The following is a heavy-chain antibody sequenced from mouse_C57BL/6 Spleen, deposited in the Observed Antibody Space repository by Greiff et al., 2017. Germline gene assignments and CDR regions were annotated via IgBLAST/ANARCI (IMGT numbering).Heavy chain of an antibody. D-gene: IGHD2-3*01. CDR1: GFTFSSYT. CDR2: ISGGGGNT. J-gene: IGHJ4*01. V-gene: IGHV5-9*01. Sequence: DVKLVESGGGLVKPGGSLKLSCAASGFTFSSYTMSWVRQTPEKRLEWVATISGGGGNTYYPDSVKGRFTISRDNAKNTLYLQMSSLRSEDTALYYCARHPFYDGGDYYAMDYWGQGTSVTVSS. CDR3: ARHPFYDGGDYYAMDY.